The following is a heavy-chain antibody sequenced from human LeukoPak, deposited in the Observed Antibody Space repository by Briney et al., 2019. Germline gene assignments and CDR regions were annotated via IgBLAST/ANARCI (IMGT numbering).Heavy chain of an antibody. CDR2: IQSKTDGGAT. CDR3: TLGVPSLGPAGH. J-gene: IGHJ4*02. V-gene: IGHV3-15*01. Sequence: GGSLRLSCAASGFTFSNAWLSWVRQAPGKGLEWVGRIQSKTDGGATEYAAPVNGRFTVSRDDSKTTLYLEINSLKTEDTAVYYCTLGVPSLGPAGHWGQGTLVTVSS. D-gene: IGHD2-8*01. CDR1: GFTFSNAW.